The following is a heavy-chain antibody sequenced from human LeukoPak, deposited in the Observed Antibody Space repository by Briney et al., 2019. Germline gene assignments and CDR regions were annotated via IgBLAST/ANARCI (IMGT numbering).Heavy chain of an antibody. Sequence: ASVKVSCKVSGYTLTGLPIHWVRQAPGKGLGWMGGFDPDDGETVYAQMFQGRVTMTEDTSSDTASMELSSLRSEDTAVYYCATGTSGSYYVGIVRPIDYWGQGTLVTVSS. D-gene: IGHD1-26*01. V-gene: IGHV1-24*01. CDR2: FDPDDGET. CDR1: GYTLTGLP. CDR3: ATGTSGSYYVGIVRPIDY. J-gene: IGHJ4*02.